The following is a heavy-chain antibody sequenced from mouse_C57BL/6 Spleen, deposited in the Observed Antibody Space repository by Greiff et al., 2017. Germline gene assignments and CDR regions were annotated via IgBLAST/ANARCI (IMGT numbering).Heavy chain of an antibody. CDR3: ARDGTGTWFAY. CDR1: GYTFTDYY. Sequence: EVQLQQSGPELVKPGASVKISCKASGYTFTDYYMNWVKQSHGKSLEWIGDINPNNGGTSYNQKFKGKATLTVDKSSSTAYMELRSLTSEDSAVYYCARDGTGTWFAYWGQGTLVTVSA. J-gene: IGHJ3*01. D-gene: IGHD3-3*01. CDR2: INPNNGGT. V-gene: IGHV1-26*01.